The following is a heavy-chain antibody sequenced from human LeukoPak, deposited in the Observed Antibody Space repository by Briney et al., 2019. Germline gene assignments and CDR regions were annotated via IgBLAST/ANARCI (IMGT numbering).Heavy chain of an antibody. J-gene: IGHJ4*02. V-gene: IGHV4-59*01. Sequence: KTSETLSLTCTVSGGSISSYYWSWIRQPPAKGLEWIGYIYYSGSTNYNPSLKSRVTISVDTYTNQFSLKLSSVAAADTAVYYCARFKGLRFLEWSLDYWGQGTLVTVSS. D-gene: IGHD3-3*01. CDR2: IYYSGST. CDR3: ARFKGLRFLEWSLDY. CDR1: GGSISSYY.